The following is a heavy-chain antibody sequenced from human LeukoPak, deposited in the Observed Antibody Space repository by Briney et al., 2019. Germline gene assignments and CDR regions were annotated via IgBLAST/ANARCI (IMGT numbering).Heavy chain of an antibody. CDR2: ISSSGSTT. CDR3: ARDFAGHNYYDSSGYYRGY. V-gene: IGHV3-48*03. Sequence: SGGSLRLSCAASGFTFGSYEMNWVRQAPGKGLEWVSYISSSGSTTYYADSVKGRFTISRDNAKNSLYLQMNSLRAEDTAVYYCARDFAGHNYYDSSGYYRGYWGQGTLVTVSS. CDR1: GFTFGSYE. D-gene: IGHD3-22*01. J-gene: IGHJ4*02.